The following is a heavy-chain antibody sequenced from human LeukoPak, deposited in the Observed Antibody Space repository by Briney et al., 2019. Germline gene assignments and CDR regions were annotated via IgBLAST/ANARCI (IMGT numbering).Heavy chain of an antibody. CDR1: GGSFNGDY. J-gene: IGHJ4*02. Sequence: PAETLSLTCAVYGGSFNGDYWSWIRQPLGKGLEWIGEINHSGSTNYNPSLKSRVTISVDTSKNQFSLKLSSVTAADTAVYYCARYSAAAASYFDYWGQGTLVTVSS. CDR2: INHSGST. CDR3: ARYSAAAASYFDY. D-gene: IGHD6-13*01. V-gene: IGHV4-34*01.